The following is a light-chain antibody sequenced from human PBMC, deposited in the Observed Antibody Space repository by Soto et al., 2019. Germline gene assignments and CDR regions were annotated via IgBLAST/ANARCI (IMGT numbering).Light chain of an antibody. Sequence: ELVLTQSPDTLSLSPGETATLSWMASQSVDRYVAWYQQKPGQAPRLLIHGATTRATGIPARFSGSGSGTEFTLTISSLQSEDFAVYYCQQYNNWPRTFGQGTKVDI. J-gene: IGKJ1*01. CDR2: GAT. V-gene: IGKV3-15*01. CDR1: QSVDRY. CDR3: QQYNNWPRT.